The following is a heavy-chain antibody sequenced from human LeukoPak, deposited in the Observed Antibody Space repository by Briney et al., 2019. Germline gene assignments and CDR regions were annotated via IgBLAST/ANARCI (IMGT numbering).Heavy chain of an antibody. CDR1: GFTFRSHV. J-gene: IGHJ6*02. Sequence: GGSLRLSCAASGFTFRSHVMSWVRQAPGKGLEWVSSIGSDGNTHYADSVKGRFTISRDNSKNTLYLQMNSLRAEDTAVYYCAKDFSSGYGSGTIYYYGMDVWGQGTTVTVSS. CDR3: AKDFSSGYGSGTIYYYGMDV. CDR2: IGSDGNT. V-gene: IGHV3-23*01. D-gene: IGHD3-10*01.